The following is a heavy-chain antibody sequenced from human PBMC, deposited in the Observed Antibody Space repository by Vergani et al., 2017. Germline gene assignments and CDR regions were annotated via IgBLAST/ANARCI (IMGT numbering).Heavy chain of an antibody. Sequence: QVQLQESGPGLVKPSETLSLTCTVSGGSISSYYWSWIRQLPGKGLEWIGYIYYSGSTNYNPSLKSRVTISVDTSKNQFSLKLSSVTAAATAVYYFARGEYYDSSGYYPFDYWGQGTLVTVSS. V-gene: IGHV4-59*01. D-gene: IGHD3-22*01. CDR1: GGSISSYY. CDR2: IYYSGST. J-gene: IGHJ4*02. CDR3: ARGEYYDSSGYYPFDY.